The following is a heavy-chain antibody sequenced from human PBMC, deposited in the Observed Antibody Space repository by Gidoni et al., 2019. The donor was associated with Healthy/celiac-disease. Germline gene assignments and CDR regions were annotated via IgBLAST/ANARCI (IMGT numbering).Heavy chain of an antibody. CDR2: INHSGST. CDR3: AREPHTYYYGSGRRSHPHYYFDY. D-gene: IGHD3-10*01. V-gene: IGHV4-34*01. CDR1: GGSFSGYY. J-gene: IGHJ4*02. Sequence: QVQLQQWGAGLLKPSETLSLTCAVYGGSFSGYYWSLIRQPPGKGLEWIGEINHSGSTNYNPSLKSRVTISVDTSKNQFSLKLSSVTAADTAVYYCAREPHTYYYGSGRRSHPHYYFDYWGQGTLVTVSS.